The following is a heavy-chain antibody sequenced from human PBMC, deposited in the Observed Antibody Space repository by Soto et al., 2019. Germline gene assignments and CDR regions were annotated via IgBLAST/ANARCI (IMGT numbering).Heavy chain of an antibody. CDR3: TTRTSDYVWGSYRADAFDI. CDR1: GFTFSNAW. J-gene: IGHJ3*02. Sequence: GGSLRLSCAASGFTFSNAWMNWVRQAPGKGLEWVGRIKSKTDGGTTDYAAPVKGRFTISRDDSKNTLYLQMNSLKTEDTAVYYCTTRTSDYVWGSYRADAFDIWGQGTMVTVSS. V-gene: IGHV3-15*07. D-gene: IGHD3-16*02. CDR2: IKSKTDGGTT.